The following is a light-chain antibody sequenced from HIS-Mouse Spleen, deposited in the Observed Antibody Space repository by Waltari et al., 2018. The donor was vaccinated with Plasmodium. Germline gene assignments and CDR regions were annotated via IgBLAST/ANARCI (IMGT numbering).Light chain of an antibody. CDR1: SSNIGNNY. CDR3: GTWDSSLSAGVV. Sequence: QSVLTQPPSVSAAPGQKVTISCSGSSSNIGNNYVSWYQQLPGTAPKLLIYDNKKRPSRIPDASAGYKSSTSATLGSTGLQTGDEAEYYCGTWDSSLSAGVVFGGGTKLTVL. CDR2: DNK. J-gene: IGLJ2*01. V-gene: IGLV1-51*01.